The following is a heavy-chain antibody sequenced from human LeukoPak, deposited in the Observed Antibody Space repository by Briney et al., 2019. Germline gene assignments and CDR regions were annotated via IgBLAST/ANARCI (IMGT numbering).Heavy chain of an antibody. CDR1: GFTFSSYA. CDR3: ARETEALDY. D-gene: IGHD2-21*02. J-gene: IGHJ4*02. V-gene: IGHV3-30*09. CDR2: ISYDGSNK. Sequence: GALRLSCAASGFTFSSYAMHWVRQAPGKGLEWVAVISYDGSNKYYADSVKGRFAISRDNSKNTLYLQMNSLRAEDTAVYYCARETEALDYWGQGTLVTVPS.